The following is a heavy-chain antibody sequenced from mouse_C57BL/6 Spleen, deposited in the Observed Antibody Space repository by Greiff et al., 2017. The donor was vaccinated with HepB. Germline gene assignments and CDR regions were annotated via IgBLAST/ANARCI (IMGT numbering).Heavy chain of an antibody. CDR1: GYTFTSYW. D-gene: IGHD2-10*02. CDR3: ARGEYSYYAMDY. CDR2: IDPSDSYT. J-gene: IGHJ4*01. V-gene: IGHV1-50*01. Sequence: QVQLQQSGAELVKPGASVKLSCKASGYTFTSYWMQWVKQRPGQGLEWIGEIDPSDSYTNYNQKFKGKATLTVDTSSSTAYMQLSSLTSEDSAVYYCARGEYSYYAMDYWGQGTSVTVSS.